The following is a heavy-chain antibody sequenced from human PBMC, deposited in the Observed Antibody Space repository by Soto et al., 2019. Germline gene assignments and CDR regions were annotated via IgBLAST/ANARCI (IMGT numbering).Heavy chain of an antibody. Sequence: QVQLVQSGAEVKKPGASVKVSCKASGDIFTSYGISWVRQAPGQGLEWMGWISAYNGNTNYAQKFQRRFTMTTDTSTNTAYMKLRSLRSDDTAVYYCARDQEGITMIVGGTWGQGTLVTVSS. D-gene: IGHD3-22*01. V-gene: IGHV1-18*01. CDR3: ARDQEGITMIVGGT. CDR1: GDIFTSYG. J-gene: IGHJ5*02. CDR2: ISAYNGNT.